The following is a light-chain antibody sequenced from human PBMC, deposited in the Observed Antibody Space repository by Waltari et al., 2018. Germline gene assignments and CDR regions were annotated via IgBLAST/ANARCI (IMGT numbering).Light chain of an antibody. Sequence: DVQMTQSPSTLSASVGDRVTITCRASQSISNWLAWYQQKPGKAPKVLIYKASNLESGVPSRFSGSGSGTEFTRTISSLQPDDCATYYCQQYSTYSRTFGQGTKVEIK. J-gene: IGKJ1*01. CDR2: KAS. CDR3: QQYSTYSRT. CDR1: QSISNW. V-gene: IGKV1-5*03.